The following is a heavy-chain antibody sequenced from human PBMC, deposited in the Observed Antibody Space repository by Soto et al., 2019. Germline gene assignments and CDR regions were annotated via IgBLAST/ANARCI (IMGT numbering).Heavy chain of an antibody. Sequence: SVKVSCKASGGTFSSYAISWVRQAPGQGLEWMGGIIPIFGTANYAQMFQGRVTITADESTSTAYMELSSLRSEDTAVYYCARSGHDYGDYLADYWGQGTLVTVSS. J-gene: IGHJ4*02. V-gene: IGHV1-69*13. CDR1: GGTFSSYA. D-gene: IGHD4-17*01. CDR2: IIPIFGTA. CDR3: ARSGHDYGDYLADY.